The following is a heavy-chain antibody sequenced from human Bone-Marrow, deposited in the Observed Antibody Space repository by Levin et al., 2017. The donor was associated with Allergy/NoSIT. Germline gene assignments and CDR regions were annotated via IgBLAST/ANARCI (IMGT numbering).Heavy chain of an antibody. D-gene: IGHD6-6*01. CDR1: GYTFTSYY. Sequence: GESLKISCKASGYTFTSYYMHWVRQAPGQGLEWMGIINPSGGSTSYAQKFQGRVTMTRDTSTSTVYMELSSLRSEDTAVYYCARVLSIAAHYFDYWGQGTLVTVSS. CDR3: ARVLSIAAHYFDY. J-gene: IGHJ4*02. CDR2: INPSGGST. V-gene: IGHV1-46*01.